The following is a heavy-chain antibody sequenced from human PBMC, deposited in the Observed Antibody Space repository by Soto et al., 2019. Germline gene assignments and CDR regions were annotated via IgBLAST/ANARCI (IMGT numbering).Heavy chain of an antibody. CDR1: GFTFSSYA. J-gene: IGHJ6*02. CDR2: ISGSGGST. CDR3: AKASSSSVVRFGMDV. V-gene: IGHV3-23*01. Sequence: EVQLLESGGGLVQPGGSLRLSCAASGFTFSSYAMSWVRQAPGKGLVWVSGISGSGGSTYYADSVKGRFTISRDNSKNTLYLQMNSLRAEDTAVYYCAKASSSSVVRFGMDVWGQGTTVTVSS. D-gene: IGHD6-6*01.